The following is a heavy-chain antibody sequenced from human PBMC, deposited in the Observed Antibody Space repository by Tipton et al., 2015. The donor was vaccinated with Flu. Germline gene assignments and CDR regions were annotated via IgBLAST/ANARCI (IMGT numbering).Heavy chain of an antibody. Sequence: TLSLTCSVYGESFSGYYWTWIRQPPGKGLEWIGEINHSGSTHYSSSFKSRVTMSVDSSKNQFSLHLSSVTAADTAVYSCARVSPRRVTSIVVVMLPEGYFDFWGQGISVIVSP. D-gene: IGHD3-22*01. CDR2: INHSGST. CDR3: ARVSPRRVTSIVVVMLPEGYFDF. J-gene: IGHJ4*02. V-gene: IGHV4-34*01. CDR1: GESFSGYY.